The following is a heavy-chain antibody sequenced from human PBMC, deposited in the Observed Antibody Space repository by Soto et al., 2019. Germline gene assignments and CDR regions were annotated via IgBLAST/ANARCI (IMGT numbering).Heavy chain of an antibody. CDR3: ARIIGAATPPDYYYYMDF. J-gene: IGHJ6*03. Sequence: SETLSLTCTVSGGSISRSSYYWGWIRQPPGKGLEWIGSIYYSGSTYYNPSLKSRVTISVDTSKNQFSLKLSSVTAADTAVYYCARIIGAATPPDYYYYMDFWGKGTTVTVSS. D-gene: IGHD6-13*01. CDR1: GGSISRSSYY. CDR2: IYYSGST. V-gene: IGHV4-39*01.